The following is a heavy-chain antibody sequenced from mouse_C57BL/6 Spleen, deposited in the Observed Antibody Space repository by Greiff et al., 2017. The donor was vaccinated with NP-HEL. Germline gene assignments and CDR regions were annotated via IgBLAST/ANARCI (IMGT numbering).Heavy chain of an antibody. J-gene: IGHJ2*01. CDR2: FHPYNDDT. V-gene: IGHV1-47*01. CDR1: GYTFTTYP. Sequence: VMLMESGAELVKPGASVKMSCKASGYTFTTYPIEWMKQNHGKSLEWIGNFHPYNDDTKYNEKFKGKATLTVDKSSSTAYLELSRLTSDDSAVYYCARASLYSNYGYFDYWGQGTTLTVSS. D-gene: IGHD2-5*01. CDR3: ARASLYSNYGYFDY.